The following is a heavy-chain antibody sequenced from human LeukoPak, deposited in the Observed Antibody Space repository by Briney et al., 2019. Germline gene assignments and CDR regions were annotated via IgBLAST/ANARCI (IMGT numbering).Heavy chain of an antibody. CDR3: AKDLQFYASGRYYEHYLEY. D-gene: IGHD3-10*01. CDR1: GFTFSSHA. Sequence: GGSLRLSCAASGFTFSSHAMAWGRQAPGKGVEWVSAMTGNGLSTYYAASVQGRHTISRDNSKSTVYLQMNSLRAEDTAVYYCAKDLQFYASGRYYEHYLEYWAKGTLVTVSS. V-gene: IGHV3-23*01. J-gene: IGHJ4*02. CDR2: MTGNGLST.